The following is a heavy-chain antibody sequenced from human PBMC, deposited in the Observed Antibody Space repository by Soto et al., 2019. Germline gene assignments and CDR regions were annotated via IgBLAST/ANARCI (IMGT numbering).Heavy chain of an antibody. CDR2: LSSNGRTT. CDR1: GFSFSGDA. J-gene: IGHJ3*02. D-gene: IGHD3-10*01. CDR3: EVRGRAFDI. Sequence: RGSLRLSCSASGFSFSGDAVHWVRQAPGKGLKYLSGLSSNGRTTYYTDSVKGRFTISRDNSKNTLYLQMRSLRAEDTAVYYCEVRGRAFDIWGQGTMVTVSS. V-gene: IGHV3-64D*08.